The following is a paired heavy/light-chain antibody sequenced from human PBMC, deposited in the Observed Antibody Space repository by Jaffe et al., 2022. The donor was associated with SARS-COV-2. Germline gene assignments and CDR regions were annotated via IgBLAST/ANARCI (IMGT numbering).Heavy chain of an antibody. CDR3: AREVYGGASGY. CDR2: ISDSGGST. Sequence: EVQLLESGGGLVQPGGSLRLSCAASGFTFSSYAMTWVRQAPGKGLEWVSAISDSGGSTYYADSVKGRFTISRDHSKNTLYLQMSSLRAEDTAIYYCAREVYGGASGYWGQGTLVTVSS. J-gene: IGHJ4*02. V-gene: IGHV3-23*01. D-gene: IGHD4-17*01. CDR1: GFTFSSYA.
Light chain of an antibody. Sequence: DIQMTQSPSTLSASVGDRVTITCRASQSISRWLAWCQQKPGKAPKLLIYEASNLESGVPSRFSGSGSGTEFTLTISSLQPDDFATYYCQQYNTYPYTFGQGTKLEIK. J-gene: IGKJ2*01. CDR3: QQYNTYPYT. V-gene: IGKV1-5*03. CDR1: QSISRW. CDR2: EAS.